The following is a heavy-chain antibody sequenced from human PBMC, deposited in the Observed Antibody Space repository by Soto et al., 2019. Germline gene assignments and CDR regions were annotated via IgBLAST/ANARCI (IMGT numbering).Heavy chain of an antibody. V-gene: IGHV3-33*01. Sequence: QVQLVESGGGVVQPGRSLRLSCAASGFTFSSYGMHWVRQAPGKGLEWVAVIWYDGSNKYYADSVKGRFTISRDNSKNTLYLQMNSLRAEDTAVYYCARGINDYGDYPKNYYYYGMDVWGQGTTVTVS. J-gene: IGHJ6*02. D-gene: IGHD4-17*01. CDR2: IWYDGSNK. CDR1: GFTFSSYG. CDR3: ARGINDYGDYPKNYYYYGMDV.